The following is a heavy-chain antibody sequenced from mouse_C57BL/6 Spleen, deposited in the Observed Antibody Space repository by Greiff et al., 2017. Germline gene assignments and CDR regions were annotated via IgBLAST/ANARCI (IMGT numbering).Heavy chain of an antibody. J-gene: IGHJ4*01. D-gene: IGHD1-1*01. CDR2: ISGGGGNT. CDR3: ARQGSRGNAMDY. CDR1: GFTFSSYT. V-gene: IGHV5-9*01. Sequence: DVKLVESGGGLVKPGGSLKLSCAASGFTFSSYTMSWVRQTPEKRLEWVATISGGGGNTYYPDSVKGRFTISRDNAKNTLYLQMSSLRSEDTALYYCARQGSRGNAMDYWGQGTSVTVSS.